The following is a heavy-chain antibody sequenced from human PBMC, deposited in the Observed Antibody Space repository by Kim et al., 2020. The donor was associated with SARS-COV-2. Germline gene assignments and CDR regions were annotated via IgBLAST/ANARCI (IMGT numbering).Heavy chain of an antibody. Sequence: DTYYPGSVKGRFTISRENAKNSWYLQMNSLRAGDTAVYYCARSGSSNFDYWGQGTLVTVSS. CDR3: ARSGSSNFDY. CDR2: DT. V-gene: IGHV3-13*01. D-gene: IGHD6-13*01. J-gene: IGHJ4*02.